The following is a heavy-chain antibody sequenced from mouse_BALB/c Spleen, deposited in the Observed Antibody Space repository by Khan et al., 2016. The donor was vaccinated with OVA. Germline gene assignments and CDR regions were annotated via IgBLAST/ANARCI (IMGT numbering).Heavy chain of an antibody. J-gene: IGHJ4*01. CDR1: GYTFTNYG. D-gene: IGHD3-3*01. Sequence: QIQLVQSGPDLKKPGETVKISCKASGYTFTNYGINWVKQAPGKGLKWMGWIYTYTGEPTYADDFKGRFAFSLETSASTAYLQINNLNNETTATYFWARGGRMAMAYWGQGTSVTVSS. CDR2: IYTYTGEP. CDR3: ARGGRMAMAY. V-gene: IGHV9-3-1*01.